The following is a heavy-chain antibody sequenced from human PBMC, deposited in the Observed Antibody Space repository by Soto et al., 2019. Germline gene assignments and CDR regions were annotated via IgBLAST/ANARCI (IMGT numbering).Heavy chain of an antibody. CDR2: INYSGST. D-gene: IGHD3-10*01. CDR1: GGSISSGGYY. CDR3: ARGLRVTMVRGVMRRHYYFDY. Sequence: SETLSLTCTVSGGSISSGGYYWSWIRQHPGKGLEWIGEINYSGSTNYNPSLKSRVTISVDTSKNQFSLKLSSVTAADTAVYYCARGLRVTMVRGVMRRHYYFDYWGQGTLVTVSS. V-gene: IGHV4-31*03. J-gene: IGHJ4*02.